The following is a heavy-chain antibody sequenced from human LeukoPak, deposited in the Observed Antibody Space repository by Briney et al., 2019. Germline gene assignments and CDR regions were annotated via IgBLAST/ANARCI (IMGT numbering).Heavy chain of an antibody. CDR2: INPNSGGT. CDR3: AISVGYCSSTSCLGGWFDP. J-gene: IGHJ5*02. Sequence: ASVKVSCKASGYTFTGHYMYWVRQAPGQGLEWMGWINPNSGGTNYAQKFQGRVTMTRDTSISTAYMELSRLRSDDTAVYYCAISVGYCSSTSCLGGWFDPWGQGTLVTVSS. CDR1: GYTFTGHY. V-gene: IGHV1-2*02. D-gene: IGHD2-2*01.